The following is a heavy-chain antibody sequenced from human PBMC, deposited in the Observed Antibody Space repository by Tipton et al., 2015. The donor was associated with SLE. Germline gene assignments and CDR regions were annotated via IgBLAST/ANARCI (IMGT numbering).Heavy chain of an antibody. CDR2: SYTSGST. Sequence: TLSLTCAVYGGSFSGYYWSWIRQPAGKGLEWIGRSYTSGSTNYNPSLKSRVTMSVDTSKNQFSLKLSSVTAADTAVYYCAREPYYYDSSGYYVSWFDPWGQGTLVTVSS. V-gene: IGHV4-59*10. CDR1: GGSFSGYY. CDR3: AREPYYYDSSGYYVSWFDP. D-gene: IGHD3-22*01. J-gene: IGHJ5*02.